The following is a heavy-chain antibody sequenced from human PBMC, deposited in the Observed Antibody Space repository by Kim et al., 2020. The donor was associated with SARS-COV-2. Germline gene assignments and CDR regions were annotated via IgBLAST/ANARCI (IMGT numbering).Heavy chain of an antibody. Sequence: SETLSLTCTVSGGSISSYYWSWIRQPPGKGLEWIGYIYYSGSTNYNPSLKSRVTISVDTSKNQFSLKLSSVTAADTAVYYCARESPPDYWGQGTLGTVSS. V-gene: IGHV4-59*01. CDR1: GGSISSYY. CDR2: IYYSGST. CDR3: ARESPPDY. J-gene: IGHJ4*02.